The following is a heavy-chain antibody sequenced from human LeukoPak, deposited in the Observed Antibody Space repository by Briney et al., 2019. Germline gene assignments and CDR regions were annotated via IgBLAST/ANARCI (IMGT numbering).Heavy chain of an antibody. CDR2: IIPIFGTA. CDR1: GGTFSSYA. Sequence: ASVKVSCKASGGTFSSYAISWVRQAPGQGLEWMGGIIPIFGTANYAQKFQGRVTITADKSTSTAYMELSSLRSEDTAVYYCARDSRGYCSSTSCYYYGMDVWGQGTTVTVSS. J-gene: IGHJ6*02. D-gene: IGHD2-2*03. CDR3: ARDSRGYCSSTSCYYYGMDV. V-gene: IGHV1-69*06.